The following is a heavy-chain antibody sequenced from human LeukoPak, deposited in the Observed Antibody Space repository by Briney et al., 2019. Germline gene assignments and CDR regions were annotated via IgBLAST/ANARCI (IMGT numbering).Heavy chain of an antibody. CDR3: ARAPEWLIFDY. CDR2: IYSGGST. CDR1: GFTVSSNY. Sequence: TGGSLRLPCAASGFTVSSNYMSWVRQAPGKGLEWVSVIYSGGSTYYADSVKGRFTISRHNSKNTLYLQMNSLRAEDTAVYYCARAPEWLIFDYWGQGTLVTVSS. D-gene: IGHD6-19*01. J-gene: IGHJ4*02. V-gene: IGHV3-53*04.